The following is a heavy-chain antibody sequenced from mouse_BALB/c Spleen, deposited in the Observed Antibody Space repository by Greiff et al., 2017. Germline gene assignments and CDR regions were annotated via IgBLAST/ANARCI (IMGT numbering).Heavy chain of an antibody. D-gene: IGHD1-1*01. V-gene: IGHV8-12*01. CDR2: IYWDDDK. Sequence: QVTLKVSGPGILQPSQTLSLTCSFSGFSLSTSGMGVSWIRQPSGKGLEWLAHIYWDDDKRYNPSLKSRLTISKDTSSNQVFLKITSVDTADTATYYCARRPHYYGSSHYAMDYWGQGTSVTVSS. CDR3: ARRPHYYGSSHYAMDY. J-gene: IGHJ4*01. CDR1: GFSLSTSGMG.